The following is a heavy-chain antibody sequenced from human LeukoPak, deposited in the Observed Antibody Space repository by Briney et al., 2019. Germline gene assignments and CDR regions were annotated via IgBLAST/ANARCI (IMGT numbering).Heavy chain of an antibody. Sequence: GGSLRLSCSASGFTFSSYAMHWVRQAPGKGLEYVSAISSNGGSTYYADSVKGRFTISRDNSKNTLYLQMSSLRAEDTAAYYCVKDQRYYYGSGSADRFDYWGQGTLVTVSS. J-gene: IGHJ4*02. CDR2: ISSNGGST. V-gene: IGHV3-64D*06. D-gene: IGHD3-10*01. CDR3: VKDQRYYYGSGSADRFDY. CDR1: GFTFSSYA.